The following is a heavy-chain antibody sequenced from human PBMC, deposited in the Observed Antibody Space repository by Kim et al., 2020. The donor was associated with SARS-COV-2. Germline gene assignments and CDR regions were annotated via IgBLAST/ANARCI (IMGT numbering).Heavy chain of an antibody. J-gene: IGHJ6*03. CDR1: GFTFSSYE. Sequence: GSLRLSCAASGFTFSSYEMNWVRQAPGKGLEWVSYISSSGSTIYYADSVKGRFTISRDNAKNSLYLQMNSLRAEDTAVYYCARVKGGDFWSGYYNYYYYYMDVWGKGATVTVSS. CDR3: ARVKGGDFWSGYYNYYYYYMDV. CDR2: ISSSGSTI. V-gene: IGHV3-48*03. D-gene: IGHD3-3*01.